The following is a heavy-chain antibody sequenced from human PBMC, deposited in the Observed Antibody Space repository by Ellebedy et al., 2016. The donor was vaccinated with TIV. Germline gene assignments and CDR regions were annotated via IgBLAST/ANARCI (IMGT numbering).Heavy chain of an antibody. CDR2: IYSGNKT. CDR1: GFTFRDYY. Sequence: GESLKISCAASGFTFRDYYMTWVRQAPGKGLQWVSVIYSGNKTHYADSVRGRFTISRDIFKNTIYLQMHGLRIEDTALYYCVRERFPMPTWGQGTLVTVSS. V-gene: IGHV3-66*01. D-gene: IGHD3-16*01. J-gene: IGHJ4*02. CDR3: VRERFPMPT.